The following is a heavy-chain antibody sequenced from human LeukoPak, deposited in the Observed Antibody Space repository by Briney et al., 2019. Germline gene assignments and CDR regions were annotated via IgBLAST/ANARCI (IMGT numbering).Heavy chain of an antibody. J-gene: IGHJ4*02. D-gene: IGHD3-22*01. CDR3: ARQQQPYYSSFDS. CDR1: GGSFSGHY. V-gene: IGHV4-34*01. Sequence: PSETLSLTCAVYGGSFSGHYWSWIRQPPGKGLEWIGEINDSGSTSYNPSLKSRVTISLDTSKNQFSLNLTSVTAADTAVYYCARQQQPYYSSFDSWGQGTLVTVSS. CDR2: INDSGST.